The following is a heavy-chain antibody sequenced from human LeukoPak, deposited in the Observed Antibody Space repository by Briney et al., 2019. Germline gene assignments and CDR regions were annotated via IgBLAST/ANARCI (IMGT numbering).Heavy chain of an antibody. D-gene: IGHD5-12*01. V-gene: IGHV4-38-2*02. CDR3: ARAALRTPLTYFDY. Sequence: SETLSLTCTVSGYSISSSYYWGWIRQPPGKGLEWIGSFYYSGSTYYNPSLKSRVTISVDTSKNQFSLKLSSVTAADTAVYYCARAALRTPLTYFDYWGQGTLVTVSS. CDR2: FYYSGST. CDR1: GYSISSSYY. J-gene: IGHJ4*02.